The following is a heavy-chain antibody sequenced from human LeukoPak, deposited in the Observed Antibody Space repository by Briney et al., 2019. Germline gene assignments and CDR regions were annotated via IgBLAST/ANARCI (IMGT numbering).Heavy chain of an antibody. V-gene: IGHV3-21*04. CDR1: GFTFSSYS. CDR2: ISSSSSYI. D-gene: IGHD6-13*01. CDR3: AKRSGQQLVLFAIDY. Sequence: GGSLRLSCAASGFTFSSYSMNWVRQAPGKGLEWVSSISSSSSYIYYADSVKGRFIISRDNAKNSLYLQMNSLRAEDTAVYYCAKRSGQQLVLFAIDYWGQGTLVTVSS. J-gene: IGHJ4*02.